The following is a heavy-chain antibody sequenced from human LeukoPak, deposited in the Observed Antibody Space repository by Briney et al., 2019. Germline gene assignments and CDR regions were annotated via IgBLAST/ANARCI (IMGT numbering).Heavy chain of an antibody. CDR3: VSYNWNQRDY. CDR1: GFTFSTYY. D-gene: IGHD1-20*01. J-gene: IGHJ4*02. CDR2: IKTDGSIT. V-gene: IGHV3-74*01. Sequence: GGSLRLSCAASGFTFSTYYMYWVRQAPGKGLVWVSGIKTDGSITTYAGSVKGRFTISRDNAKNTLYLEMNSLRAEDTALYYCVSYNWNQRDYSGQGTLVTVSS.